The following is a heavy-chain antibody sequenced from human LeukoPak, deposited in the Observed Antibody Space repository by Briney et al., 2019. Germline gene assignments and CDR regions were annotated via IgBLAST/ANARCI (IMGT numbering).Heavy chain of an antibody. CDR2: IRSKTNSYAT. Sequence: GGSLRLSCAASGFTFSGSAMHWVRQASGKGPEWVGRIRSKTNSYATAYVASVKGRFTISRDDSENTAYLQMNSLKTEDTAMYYRTRHVDLVVVGATLLFEFWGQGILVTVSS. V-gene: IGHV3-73*01. CDR1: GFTFSGSA. D-gene: IGHD2-15*01. CDR3: TRHVDLVVVGATLLFEF. J-gene: IGHJ4*02.